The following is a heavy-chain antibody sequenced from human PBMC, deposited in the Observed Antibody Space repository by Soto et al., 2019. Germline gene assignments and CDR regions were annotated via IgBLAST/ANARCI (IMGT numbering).Heavy chain of an antibody. V-gene: IGHV1-69*01. CDR3: ARGATHGSSWYFWFDP. CDR1: GGTFSTYS. D-gene: IGHD6-13*01. CDR2: IIPLFGTT. Sequence: QMQLVQSGAEVRMPGSSVKVSCKASGGTFSTYSINWVRQAPGQGLEWMGGIIPLFGTTNYAQKFKGRVTITADDSTSTAYMELSSLRAEDAAVYYFARGATHGSSWYFWFDPWGQGTLVTVSS. J-gene: IGHJ5*02.